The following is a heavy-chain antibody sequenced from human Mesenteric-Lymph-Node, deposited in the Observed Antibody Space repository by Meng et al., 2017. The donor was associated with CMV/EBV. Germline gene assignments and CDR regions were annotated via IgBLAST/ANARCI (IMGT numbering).Heavy chain of an antibody. CDR2: ISSSDSHI. CDR3: ARGLGSPPGYYYYYGMDV. CDR1: GFTFSSYC. J-gene: IGHJ6*02. D-gene: IGHD3-10*01. V-gene: IGHV3-21*01. Sequence: GGSLRLSCAVSGFTFSSYCMTWVRQAPGKGLEWVSSISSSDSHIYYADSLKGRFTISRDNAKNSLSLQMNSLRVEDTAVYYCARGLGSPPGYYYYYGMDVWGQGTTVTVSS.